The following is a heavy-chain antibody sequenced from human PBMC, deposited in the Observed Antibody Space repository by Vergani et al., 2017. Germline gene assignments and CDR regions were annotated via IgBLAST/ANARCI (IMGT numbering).Heavy chain of an antibody. D-gene: IGHD2-2*01. CDR2: VIPHLEIT. CDR1: GGTFGSHT. J-gene: IGHJ4*02. Sequence: QVQLEQSGAEVKKPGSSVTVSCRASGGTFGSHTISWVRQAPGQGLEWVGRVIPHLEITTLAQHLQGRVIITADKSTDTAYMELISLRPEDTAVYYCARGRGETYIVVVPAAMEFDYWGQGTLVTVSS. V-gene: IGHV1-69*02. CDR3: ARGRGETYIVVVPAAMEFDY.